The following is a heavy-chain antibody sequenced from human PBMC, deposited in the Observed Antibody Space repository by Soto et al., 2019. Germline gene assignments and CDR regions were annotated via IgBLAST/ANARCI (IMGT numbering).Heavy chain of an antibody. CDR1: GGSISSYY. CDR2: IYYSGIT. D-gene: IGHD3-9*01. J-gene: IGHJ3*02. CDR3: ARGLRYFDWLLEPDAFDI. Sequence: SETLSLTCTVSGGSISSYYCSWIRQPPGKGLEWIGYIYYSGITNYNPSLKSRVTISVDTSKNQFSLKLSSVTAADTAVYYCARGLRYFDWLLEPDAFDIWGQGTMVT. V-gene: IGHV4-59*01.